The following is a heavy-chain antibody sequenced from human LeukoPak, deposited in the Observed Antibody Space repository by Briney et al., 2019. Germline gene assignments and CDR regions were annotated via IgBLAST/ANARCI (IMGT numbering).Heavy chain of an antibody. CDR2: IFYTGST. V-gene: IGHV4-59*12. Sequence: SETLSLTCTVSGGSISSYYWTWIRQPPGKGLELIGYIFYTGSTSYNPSLKSRVTISIDTSKNQFSLKLSSVTAADTAVYYCARDRGYSYGLKADYWGQGTLVTVSS. J-gene: IGHJ4*02. CDR1: GGSISSYY. CDR3: ARDRGYSYGLKADY. D-gene: IGHD5-18*01.